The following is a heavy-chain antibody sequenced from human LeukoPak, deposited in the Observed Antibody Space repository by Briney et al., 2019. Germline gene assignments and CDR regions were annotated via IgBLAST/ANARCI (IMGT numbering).Heavy chain of an antibody. D-gene: IGHD6-6*01. V-gene: IGHV4-30-2*01. CDR2: IYHSGST. J-gene: IGHJ4*02. CDR1: GGSISSGGYS. CDR3: ARRKADRPRDYYFDY. Sequence: SETLSLTCAVSGGSISSGGYSWSWIRQPPGKGLEWIGYIYHSGSTYYNPSLKSRVTISVGRSKNQFSLKLSSVTAADTAVYFCARRKADRPRDYYFDYWGQGILVTVSS.